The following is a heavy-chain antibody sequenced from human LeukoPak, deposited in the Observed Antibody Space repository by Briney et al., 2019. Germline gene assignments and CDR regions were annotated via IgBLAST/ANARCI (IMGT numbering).Heavy chain of an antibody. Sequence: GGSLRLSCAASGFTFSTYAMSWVRQAPGKGLEWVPSISGSGGSTYYADSVKGRFTISRDNSENTLYLQMNSLRAEDTAVYYCAKGDRYCTNTSCLVDYYYMDVWGKGTTVTMSS. CDR1: GFTFSTYA. J-gene: IGHJ6*03. CDR2: ISGSGGST. V-gene: IGHV3-23*01. CDR3: AKGDRYCTNTSCLVDYYYMDV. D-gene: IGHD2-2*01.